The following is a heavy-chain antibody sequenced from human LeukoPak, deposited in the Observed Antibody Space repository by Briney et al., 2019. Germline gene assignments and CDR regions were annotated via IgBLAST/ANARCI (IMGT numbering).Heavy chain of an antibody. CDR1: GFTLSSYA. Sequence: GSLRLSCAVSGFTLSSYAMSWFGQAPGKGLNWVASISLSGGSTDYADSAKGRCTISRDNSKNTLDLQMNSPRAEDTAVESCAKGEGYYGSGSYYILSKPVDYWGQGTLVTVSS. J-gene: IGHJ4*02. D-gene: IGHD3-10*01. CDR3: AKGEGYYGSGSYYILSKPVDY. CDR2: ISLSGGST. V-gene: IGHV3-23*01.